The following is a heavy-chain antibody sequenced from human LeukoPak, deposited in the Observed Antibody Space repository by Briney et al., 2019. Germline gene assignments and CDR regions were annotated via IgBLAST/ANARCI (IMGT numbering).Heavy chain of an antibody. CDR2: INPNSGGT. Sequence: GSVKVSCKTSGYSFTDYYMHWVRQAPGQGLEWMGWINPNSGGTSSAQKFQGRVTMTRDTSITTVYMEVRWLTSDDTAIYYCARADRLHGGPYLIGPWGLGTLVTVSS. CDR1: GYSFTDYY. J-gene: IGHJ5*02. V-gene: IGHV1-2*02. D-gene: IGHD2-21*01. CDR3: ARADRLHGGPYLIGP.